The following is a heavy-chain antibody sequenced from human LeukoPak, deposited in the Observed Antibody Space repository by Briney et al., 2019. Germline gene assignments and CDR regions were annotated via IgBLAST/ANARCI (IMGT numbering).Heavy chain of an antibody. CDR2: ISSDTSYI. J-gene: IGHJ4*02. Sequence: GGSLRLSCAASGFTFISYNMNWVRQAPGKGLEWVSSISSDTSYIYYADSVKGRFPISRDNAKNSLYLQMNSLRAEDTAVYYCARRSPNYYFDYWGQGTLVTVSS. CDR3: ARRSPNYYFDY. D-gene: IGHD1-7*01. V-gene: IGHV3-21*01. CDR1: GFTFISYN.